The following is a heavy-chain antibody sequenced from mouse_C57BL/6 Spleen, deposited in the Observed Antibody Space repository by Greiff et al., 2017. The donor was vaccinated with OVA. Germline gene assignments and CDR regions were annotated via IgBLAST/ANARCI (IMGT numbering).Heavy chain of an antibody. Sequence: QVQLKQPGAELVRPGSSVKLSCKASGYTFTSYWMHWVKQRPIQGLEWIGNIDPSDSEPHYNHKFKDKATLTVDKSSSTAYMQLSSLTSEDSAVYYCARTAQALYYFDYWGQGTTLTVSS. D-gene: IGHD3-2*02. CDR1: GYTFTSYW. CDR2: IDPSDSEP. CDR3: ARTAQALYYFDY. V-gene: IGHV1-52*01. J-gene: IGHJ2*01.